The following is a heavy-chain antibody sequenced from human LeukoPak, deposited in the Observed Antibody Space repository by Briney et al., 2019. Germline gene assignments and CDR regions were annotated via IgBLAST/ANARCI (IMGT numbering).Heavy chain of an antibody. J-gene: IGHJ4*02. CDR1: GFTFSSYS. CDR3: ARDRVRVAGGGPFDY. D-gene: IGHD6-19*01. CDR2: ISSSIVYI. V-gene: IGHV3-21*01. Sequence: GGSLRLSCAASGFTFSSYSMNWVRQAPGKGLEWVSSISSSIVYIYYADSVKGRFTISRDSAKNSLYLQMNSLRAEDSAVYYCARDRVRVAGGGPFDYWGQGTLVTVSS.